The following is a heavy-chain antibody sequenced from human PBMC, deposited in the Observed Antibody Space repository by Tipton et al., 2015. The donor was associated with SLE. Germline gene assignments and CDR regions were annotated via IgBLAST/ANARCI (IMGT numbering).Heavy chain of an antibody. CDR1: GYTFTSNY. J-gene: IGHJ4*02. CDR2: INPGGGRA. V-gene: IGHV1-46*01. Sequence: QSGPEVKRPGASVKISCKTSGYTFTSNYIHWVRQAHGQGLEWMGIINPGGGRATYSQKFQGRVTMTRDTSASTVDMELSSLRSEDSALYYCARGGIFGVFALDFWGQGTLVTVSS. D-gene: IGHD3-3*01. CDR3: ARGGIFGVFALDF.